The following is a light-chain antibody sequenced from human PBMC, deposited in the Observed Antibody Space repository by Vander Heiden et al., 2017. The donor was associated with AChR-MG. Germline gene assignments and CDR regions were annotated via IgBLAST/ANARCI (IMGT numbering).Light chain of an antibody. Sequence: ELVVTQSPGTLSLSPGDRATLSCRAGQRVSSIYVAWYQQNLGQAPRLLIYGAPYRATGVPERFSGGGFGTDFTLTISRLEPEELGVYYCQLFAPSTWGGGYSFGQGTKLEIK. CDR2: GAP. J-gene: IGKJ2*01. CDR3: QLFAPSTWGGGYS. V-gene: IGKV3-20*01. CDR1: QRVSSIY.